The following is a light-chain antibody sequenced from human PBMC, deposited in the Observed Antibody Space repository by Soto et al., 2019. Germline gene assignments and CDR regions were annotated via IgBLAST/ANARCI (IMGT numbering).Light chain of an antibody. CDR1: QSIGSW. CDR3: QQYGSYSPWT. J-gene: IGKJ1*01. V-gene: IGKV1-5*03. CDR2: KAS. Sequence: DIQMTQSPSTLSASVGDRVTITCRASQSIGSWLAWSQQKPGKAPKLLIYKASSLESGVPSRFSGSGSGTEFTLTISSLQPDDFASYYCQQYGSYSPWTFGQGTKVEIK.